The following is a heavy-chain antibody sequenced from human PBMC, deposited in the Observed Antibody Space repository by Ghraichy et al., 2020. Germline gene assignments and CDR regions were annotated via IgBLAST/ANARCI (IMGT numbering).Heavy chain of an antibody. CDR1: GGSISSGDYY. CDR2: IYYSGST. CDR3: AREEGSDSSGSSGYFDY. Sequence: SETLSLTCTVSGGSISSGDYYWSWIRQPPGKGLEWIGYIYYSGSTYYNPSLKSRVTISVDTSKNQFSLKLSSVTAADTAVYYCAREEGSDSSGSSGYFDYWGQGTLVTVSS. J-gene: IGHJ4*02. V-gene: IGHV4-30-4*01. D-gene: IGHD3-22*01.